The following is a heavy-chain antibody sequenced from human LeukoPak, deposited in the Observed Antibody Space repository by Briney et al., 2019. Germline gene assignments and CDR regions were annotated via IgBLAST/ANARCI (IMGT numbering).Heavy chain of an antibody. CDR3: ARSYNERSYPFDP. D-gene: IGHD5-24*01. CDR2: INPNSGGT. V-gene: IGHV1-2*02. J-gene: IGHJ5*02. CDR1: GFTFSSYG. Sequence: GGSLRLSCAASGFTFSSYGMHWVRQAPGQGLEWMGWINPNSGGTKYAQNFQGRVTMTRDTSISTAYMELSRLRSDDTAVFYCARSYNERSYPFDPWGQGTLVTVSS.